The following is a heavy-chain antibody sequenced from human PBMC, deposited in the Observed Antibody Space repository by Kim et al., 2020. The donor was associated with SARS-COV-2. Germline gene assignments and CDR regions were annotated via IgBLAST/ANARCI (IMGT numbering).Heavy chain of an antibody. J-gene: IGHJ6*02. V-gene: IGHV3-48*02. D-gene: IGHD3-22*01. CDR2: ISSSSSTI. Sequence: GGSLRLSCAASGFTFSSYSMNWVRQAPGKGLEWVSYISSSSSTIYYADSVKGRFTISRDNAKNSLYLQMNSLRDEDTAVYYCASLGGDYYDSSGYYRYGMDVWGQGTTVTVSS. CDR1: GFTFSSYS. CDR3: ASLGGDYYDSSGYYRYGMDV.